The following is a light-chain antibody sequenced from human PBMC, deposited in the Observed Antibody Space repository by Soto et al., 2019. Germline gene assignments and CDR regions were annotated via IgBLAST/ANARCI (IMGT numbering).Light chain of an antibody. CDR2: DVS. CDR3: SSYTSSKTLV. CDR1: SSDVGGYNY. V-gene: IGLV2-14*01. Sequence: QSALTQPASVSGSPGQSITIACTGTSSDVGGYNYVSWYQQHPGKAPKLMIYDVSNRPSGVSNRFSGSKSGNTASLTISGLQDEDEADFYCSSYTSSKTLVFHGGTKLTVL. J-gene: IGLJ2*01.